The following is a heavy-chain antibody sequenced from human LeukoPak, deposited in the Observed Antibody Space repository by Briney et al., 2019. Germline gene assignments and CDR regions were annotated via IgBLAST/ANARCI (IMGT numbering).Heavy chain of an antibody. CDR2: IYYSGST. CDR3: ASHYDILTYYFDY. CDR1: GGSISSSSYY. V-gene: IGHV4-39*01. D-gene: IGHD3-9*01. J-gene: IGHJ4*02. Sequence: PSETLSLTCTVSGGSISSSSYYRGWIRQPPGKGLEWIGSIYYSGSTYYNPSLKSRVTISVDTSKNQFSLKLSSVTAADTAVYYCASHYDILTYYFDYWGQGTLVTVSS.